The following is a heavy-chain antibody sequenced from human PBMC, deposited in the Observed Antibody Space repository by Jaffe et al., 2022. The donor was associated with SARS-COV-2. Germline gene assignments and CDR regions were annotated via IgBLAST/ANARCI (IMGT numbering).Heavy chain of an antibody. CDR1: GFTFSSYG. D-gene: IGHD5-12*01. Sequence: QVQLVESGGGVVQPGRSLRLSCAASGFTFSSYGMHWVRQAPGKGLEWVAVISYDGSNKYYADSVKGRFTISRDNSKNTLYLQMNSLRAEDTAVYYCAKSSGYDSTAFDIWGQGTMVTVSS. V-gene: IGHV3-30*18. CDR2: ISYDGSNK. J-gene: IGHJ3*02. CDR3: AKSSGYDSTAFDI.